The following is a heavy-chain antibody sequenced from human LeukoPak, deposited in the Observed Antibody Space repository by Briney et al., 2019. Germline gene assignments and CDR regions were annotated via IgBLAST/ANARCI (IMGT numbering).Heavy chain of an antibody. Sequence: ASVKVSCKASGYTFTGYYMHWVRQAPGQGLEWMGWNNPNSGGTNYAQKFQGRVTITSDTSISTAYMELSRLRSDDTAVYYCARMGGLYYGSGSPDYWGQGALVTVSS. J-gene: IGHJ4*02. CDR2: NNPNSGGT. V-gene: IGHV1-2*02. CDR3: ARMGGLYYGSGSPDY. CDR1: GYTFTGYY. D-gene: IGHD3-10*01.